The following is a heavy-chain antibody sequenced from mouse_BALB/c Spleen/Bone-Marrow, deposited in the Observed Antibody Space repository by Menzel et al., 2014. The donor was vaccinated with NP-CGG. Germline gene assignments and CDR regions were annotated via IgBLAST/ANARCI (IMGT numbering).Heavy chain of an antibody. CDR2: IRNKANGYTT. V-gene: IGHV7-3*02. J-gene: IGHJ1*01. Sequence: EVKLAESGGGLVQPGGSLRLSCATSGFTFTDYYMSWVRQPQGKALEWLVFIRNKANGYTTEYSASVKGRFTISRDNSQSILYLQMNILRTEDSATYYCARDRKCGSNWYFDVWGAGTTVTVSS. CDR1: GFTFTDYY. CDR3: ARDRKCGSNWYFDV. D-gene: IGHD1-1*01.